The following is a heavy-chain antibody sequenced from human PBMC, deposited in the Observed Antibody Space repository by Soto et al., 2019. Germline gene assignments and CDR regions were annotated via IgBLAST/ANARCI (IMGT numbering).Heavy chain of an antibody. V-gene: IGHV3-13*01. D-gene: IGHD2-21*02. Sequence: QRLSCAADLFSCSKHDRRWVRQGPGKGLEWVSGSGRVGDTYYAASVKGRFTVSREDAKNSLYLQMNGLRAGDTAVDYGVRRLTSGGHCPGIGFDSWGQGTLVTVSS. CDR2: SGRVGDT. J-gene: IGHJ4*02. CDR1: LFSCSKHD. CDR3: VRRLTSGGHCPGIGFDS.